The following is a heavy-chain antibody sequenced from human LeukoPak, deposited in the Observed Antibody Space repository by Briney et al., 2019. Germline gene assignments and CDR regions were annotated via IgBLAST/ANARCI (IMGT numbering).Heavy chain of an antibody. J-gene: IGHJ4*02. CDR3: ARDRMGSDY. CDR2: ISSSSSTI. Sequence: GGSLRLSCAASGFTFSSYSMNWVRQAPGKGLEWVSYISSSSSTIYYADSVKGRFTISRDNAKNSLYLQMNSLRAEDTAVYYCARDRMGSDYWGQGTLVTVSS. D-gene: IGHD2-15*01. CDR1: GFTFSSYS. V-gene: IGHV3-48*01.